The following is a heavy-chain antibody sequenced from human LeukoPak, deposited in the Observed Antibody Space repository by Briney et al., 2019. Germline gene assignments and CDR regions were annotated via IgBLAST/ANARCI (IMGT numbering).Heavy chain of an antibody. CDR2: ISPTGSTT. V-gene: IGHV3-74*01. D-gene: IGHD6-6*01. CDR3: ARGPNSNWSGLDF. J-gene: IGHJ4*02. Sequence: GGSLRLSCTASGFSFSGHWMHWARQLPGRGRVWFSRISPTGSTTSYADSVKGRFTVSRDNAKNTLYLQVNNLRAEDTAVYYCARGPNSNWSGLDFWGQGTLLTVSS. CDR1: GFSFSGHW.